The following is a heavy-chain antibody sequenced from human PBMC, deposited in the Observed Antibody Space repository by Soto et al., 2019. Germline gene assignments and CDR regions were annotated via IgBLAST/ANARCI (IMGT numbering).Heavy chain of an antibody. Sequence: GGSLRLSCAASGFTFSSYAMSWVRQAPGKGLEWVSAISGSGGSTYYADSVKGRFTISRDNSKNTLYLQMNSLRAEDTAVYYCAFSVYSNVRGGVIFDFCSRGSLDIVSS. CDR3: AFSVYSNVRGGVIFDF. CDR2: ISGSGGST. J-gene: IGHJ4*02. V-gene: IGHV3-23*01. CDR1: GFTFSSYA. D-gene: IGHD3-10*01.